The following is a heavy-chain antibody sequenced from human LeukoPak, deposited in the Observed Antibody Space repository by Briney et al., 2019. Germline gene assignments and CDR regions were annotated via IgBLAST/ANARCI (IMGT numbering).Heavy chain of an antibody. V-gene: IGHV4-34*01. J-gene: IGHJ4*02. CDR1: GGSFSGYY. Sequence: PSETLSLTCAVYGGSFSGYYWSWIRQPPGKGLEWIGEINHSGSTNYNPSLKSRVTISVDTSKNQFSLKLSSVTAADTAVYYCVSGTPSGYDSTYFYWGQGTLVTVSS. D-gene: IGHD5-12*01. CDR3: VSGTPSGYDSTYFY. CDR2: INHSGST.